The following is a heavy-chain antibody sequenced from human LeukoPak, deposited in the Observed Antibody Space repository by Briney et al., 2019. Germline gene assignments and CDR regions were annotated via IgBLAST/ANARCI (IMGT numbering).Heavy chain of an antibody. Sequence: SETLSLTCTVSGGSIRSSSYYWGWIRQPPGKGLEWIGSIHYSGSTDYNPSLKSRVTISVETSKNQFSLKLSSVTAADTAVYYCARRPRLRNWFDPWGQGTLVTVSS. J-gene: IGHJ5*02. CDR1: GGSIRSSSYY. CDR3: ARRPRLRNWFDP. D-gene: IGHD2-15*01. V-gene: IGHV4-39*01. CDR2: IHYSGST.